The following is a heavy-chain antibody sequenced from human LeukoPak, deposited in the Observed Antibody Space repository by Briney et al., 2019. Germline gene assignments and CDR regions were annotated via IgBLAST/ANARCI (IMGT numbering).Heavy chain of an antibody. J-gene: IGHJ3*02. D-gene: IGHD3-22*01. CDR1: GYFFTGYY. V-gene: IGHV1-2*02. Sequence: ASVKVSCKTSGYFFTGYYIQWVRQAPGQGLEWLGWINPNSGGTKYAERFRGRVTITRDTSIRTAYMEMSSLRAADTDVYFCVRHYYDVSGYYGYHAFDIWGQGTMVTVSS. CDR2: INPNSGGT. CDR3: VRHYYDVSGYYGYHAFDI.